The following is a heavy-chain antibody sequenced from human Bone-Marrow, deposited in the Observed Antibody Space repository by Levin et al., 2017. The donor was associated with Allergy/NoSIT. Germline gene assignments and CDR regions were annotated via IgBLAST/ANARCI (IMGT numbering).Heavy chain of an antibody. V-gene: IGHV3-11*01. CDR2: ISSSGSTI. Sequence: GESLKISCAASGFTFSDYYMSWIRQAPGKGLEWVSYISSSGSTIYYADSVKGRFTISRDNAKNSLYLQMNSLRAEDTAVYYCARGAPPYGGNSSFDYWGQGTLVTVSS. CDR1: GFTFSDYY. J-gene: IGHJ4*02. CDR3: ARGAPPYGGNSSFDY. D-gene: IGHD4-23*01.